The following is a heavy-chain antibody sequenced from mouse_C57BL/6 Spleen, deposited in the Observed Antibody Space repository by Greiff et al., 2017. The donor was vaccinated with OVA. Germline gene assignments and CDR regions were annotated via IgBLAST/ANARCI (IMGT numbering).Heavy chain of an antibody. CDR3: ARSHWESWYYFDY. J-gene: IGHJ2*01. CDR2: IWSGGST. D-gene: IGHD4-1*01. CDR1: GFSLTSYG. V-gene: IGHV2-2*01. Sequence: QVQLQQSGPGLVQPSQSLSITCTVSGFSLTSYGVHWVRQSPGKGLEWLGVIWSGGSTDYNAAFISRLSISKDNSKSQVFFKMNSLQADDTAIYYCARSHWESWYYFDYWGQGTTLTVSS.